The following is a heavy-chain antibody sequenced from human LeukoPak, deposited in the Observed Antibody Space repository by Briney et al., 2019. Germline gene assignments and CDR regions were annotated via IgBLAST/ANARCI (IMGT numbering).Heavy chain of an antibody. CDR2: IYHSGST. CDR3: ARDGYSGNDGL. J-gene: IGHJ4*02. CDR1: GVSVSSYY. Sequence: SETLSLTCTVSGVSVSSYYWNWIRQPPGKGLGWIGFIYHSGSTKYNTSLKSRVTTSLDASTNQISLKLSSMPTADTTAVYYARDGYSGNDGLWGKGTLVNVSS. V-gene: IGHV4-59*02. D-gene: IGHD5-12*01.